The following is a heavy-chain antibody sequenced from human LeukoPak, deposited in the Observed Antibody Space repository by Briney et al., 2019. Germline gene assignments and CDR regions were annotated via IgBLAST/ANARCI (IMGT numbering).Heavy chain of an antibody. J-gene: IGHJ6*03. CDR2: INSDGSST. D-gene: IGHD3-10*01. CDR1: GFTFSSYW. CDR3: AKDHYYGSGSYRSYYYYYMDV. V-gene: IGHV3-74*01. Sequence: GGSLRLSCAASGFTFSSYWMHWVRQAPGKGLVWVSRINSDGSSTSYADSVKGRFTISRDNAKNTLYLQMNSLRAEDTAVYYCAKDHYYGSGSYRSYYYYYMDVWGKGTTVTVSS.